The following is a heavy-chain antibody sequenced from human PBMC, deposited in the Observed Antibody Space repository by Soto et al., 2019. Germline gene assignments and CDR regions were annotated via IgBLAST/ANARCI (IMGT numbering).Heavy chain of an antibody. CDR3: AKGYGDYVIWAFDI. CDR2: ISYDGSNK. J-gene: IGHJ3*02. V-gene: IGHV3-30*18. D-gene: IGHD4-17*01. CDR1: GFTFSSYG. Sequence: GGSLRLSCAASGFTFSSYGMHWVRQAPGKGLEWVAVISYDGSNKYYADSVKGRFTISRDNSKNTLYLQMNSLRAEDTAVYYCAKGYGDYVIWAFDIWGQGTMVTVSS.